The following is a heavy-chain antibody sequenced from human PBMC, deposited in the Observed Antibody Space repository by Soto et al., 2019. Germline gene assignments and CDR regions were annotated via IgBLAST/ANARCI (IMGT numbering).Heavy chain of an antibody. CDR1: GFTFSSYW. V-gene: IGHV3-7*01. J-gene: IGHJ6*03. CDR2: IKQDGSEK. D-gene: IGHD5-12*01. Sequence: PGGSLRLSCAASGFTFSSYWMSWVRQAPGKGLEWVANIKQDGSEKYYVDSVKGRFTISRDNAKNSLYLQMNSLRAEDTAVYYCAREIVAGPYYYYYYMDVWGKGTTVTV. CDR3: AREIVAGPYYYYYYMDV.